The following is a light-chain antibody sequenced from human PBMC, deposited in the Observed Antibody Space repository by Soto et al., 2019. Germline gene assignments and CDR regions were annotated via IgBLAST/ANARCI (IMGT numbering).Light chain of an antibody. J-gene: IGKJ4*01. CDR2: ASS. CDR3: QQTYSNRLS. CDR1: QSISTF. V-gene: IGKV1-39*01. Sequence: DIQMTQSPSSLSASVGDRATITCRASQSISTFVNWYQQKGGKAPKLLIHASSTLQSGVPSRFSGTGSGTDFTLTISDLQPEDCATYYCQQTYSNRLSFGGGTKVDIK.